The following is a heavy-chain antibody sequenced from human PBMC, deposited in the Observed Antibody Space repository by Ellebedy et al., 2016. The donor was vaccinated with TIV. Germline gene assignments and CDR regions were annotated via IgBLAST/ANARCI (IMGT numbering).Heavy chain of an antibody. J-gene: IGHJ2*01. CDR2: IFMSGST. D-gene: IGHD1-14*01. V-gene: IGHV4-4*07. CDR1: GGSFSSYY. CDR3: ARVRQSRDRSHWYFDL. Sequence: SETLSLXXTVSGGSFSSYYWSWIRQSAGKGLEWIGRIFMSGSTTYNPSLKNRVTMSVDASTTQVSLNLSSVTAADTAVYFCARVRQSRDRSHWYFDLWGRGTLVTVSS.